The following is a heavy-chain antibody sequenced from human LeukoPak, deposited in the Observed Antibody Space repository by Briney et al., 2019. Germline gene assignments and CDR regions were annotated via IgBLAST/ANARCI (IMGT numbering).Heavy chain of an antibody. V-gene: IGHV4-31*03. CDR3: ARYCSSTKCPFDY. Sequence: SETLSLTCTVSGGSISSGGYYWSWIRQHPGKGLEWVGYIHHSGTAFYNPSLQSRATISMDTSKNEFSLRLTVVTDADTAVYYCARYCSSTKCPFDYWGQGTLVTVSS. CDR1: GGSISSGGYY. D-gene: IGHD2-2*01. J-gene: IGHJ4*02. CDR2: IHHSGTA.